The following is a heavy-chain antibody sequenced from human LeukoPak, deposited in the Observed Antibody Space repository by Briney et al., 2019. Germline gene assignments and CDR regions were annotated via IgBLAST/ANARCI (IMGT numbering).Heavy chain of an antibody. CDR3: ARGPYGDYGGDIDY. V-gene: IGHV1-18*01. Sequence: ASVKVSCKASGYTFTSYGISWVRQAPVQGLEWIGWISAYNGNTNYAQKLQGRVTMTTDTSTSTAYMELRSLRSDDTAVYYCARGPYGDYGGDIDYWGQGTLVTVSS. D-gene: IGHD4-17*01. CDR2: ISAYNGNT. CDR1: GYTFTSYG. J-gene: IGHJ4*02.